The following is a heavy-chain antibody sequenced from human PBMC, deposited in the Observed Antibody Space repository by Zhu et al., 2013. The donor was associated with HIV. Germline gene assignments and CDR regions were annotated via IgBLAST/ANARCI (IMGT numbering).Heavy chain of an antibody. J-gene: IGHJ6*02. Sequence: QVQLVQSGAEVKKPGATVKVSCKASGYTFTGYYMHWVRQAPGQGLEWMGWINPNSGGTNYAQKFQGRVTMTRDTSISTAYMELSRLRSDDTAVYYCARVTLLRDYYGMDVVGPRGPRVTVSS. D-gene: IGHD2-15*01. CDR3: ARVTLLRDYYGMDV. CDR1: GYTFTGYY. CDR2: INPNSGGT. V-gene: IGHV1-2*02.